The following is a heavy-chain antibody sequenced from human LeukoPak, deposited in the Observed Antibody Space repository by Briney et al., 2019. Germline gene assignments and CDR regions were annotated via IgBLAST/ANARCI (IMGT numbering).Heavy chain of an antibody. Sequence: PSQTLSLTCAVSGGSISSGGYSWRWIRQPPGKGLEWIGYIYHSGSTYYNPSLKSRVTISVDRSKNQFSLKLSSVTAADTAVYYCARGEMVRGKGWFDPWGQGTLVTVSS. V-gene: IGHV4-30-2*01. D-gene: IGHD3-10*01. CDR1: GGSISSGGYS. CDR3: ARGEMVRGKGWFDP. CDR2: IYHSGST. J-gene: IGHJ5*02.